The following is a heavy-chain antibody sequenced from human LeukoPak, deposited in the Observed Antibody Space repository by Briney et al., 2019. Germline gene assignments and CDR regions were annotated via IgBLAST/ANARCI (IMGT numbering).Heavy chain of an antibody. CDR3: ARHIEGWSSSGWPYYFDY. J-gene: IGHJ4*02. CDR2: IYYSGST. V-gene: IGHV4-59*08. Sequence: PSETLSLTCTVSGGSISSYYWSWIRQPPGKGLEWIGYIYYSGSTSYNPSLKSRVTISVDTSKNQFSLKLSSVTAADTAVYYCARHIEGWSSSGWPYYFDYWGQGTLVTVSS. CDR1: GGSISSYY. D-gene: IGHD6-19*01.